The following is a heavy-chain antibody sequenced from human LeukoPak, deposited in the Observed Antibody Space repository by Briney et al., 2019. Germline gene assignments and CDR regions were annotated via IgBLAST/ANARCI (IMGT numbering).Heavy chain of an antibody. V-gene: IGHV3-30*02. Sequence: GGSLRLSCAASGFTFSSYAMSWVRQAPGKGLEWVAFIRYDGSNKYYADSVKGRFTISRDNSKNTLYLQMNSLRAEDTAVYYCAKDLGWFGEYGGFDYWGQGTLVTVSS. D-gene: IGHD3-10*01. J-gene: IGHJ4*02. CDR3: AKDLGWFGEYGGFDY. CDR1: GFTFSSYA. CDR2: IRYDGSNK.